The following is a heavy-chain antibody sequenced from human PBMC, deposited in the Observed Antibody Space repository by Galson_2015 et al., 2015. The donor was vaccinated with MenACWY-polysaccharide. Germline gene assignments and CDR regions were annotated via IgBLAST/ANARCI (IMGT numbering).Heavy chain of an antibody. V-gene: IGHV3-48*03. D-gene: IGHD3-10*01. CDR3: ARDPLGSEDVDC. J-gene: IGHJ4*02. CDR2: IDTSGTST. Sequence: SLRLSCAVSGFTLRSHDMNWVRQAPGKGLEWVSYIDTSGTSTKYADSVKGRFIMSRDNAKNSLYLQMNSLRLEDTAVYYCARDPLGSEDVDCSCQRIQFTVSS. CDR1: GFTLRSHD.